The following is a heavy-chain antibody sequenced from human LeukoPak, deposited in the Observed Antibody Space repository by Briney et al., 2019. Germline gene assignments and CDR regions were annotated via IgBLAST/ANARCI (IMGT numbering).Heavy chain of an antibody. V-gene: IGHV1-46*01. J-gene: IGHJ4*02. Sequence: ASVKVSCKASRYTFTSYYMHWVRQAPGQGLEWMGIINPSGGSTSYAQKFQGRATMTRDTSTSTVYMELSSLRSEDTAVYYCAREGALVAATRTFDYWGQGTLVTVSS. D-gene: IGHD2-15*01. CDR2: INPSGGST. CDR3: AREGALVAATRTFDY. CDR1: RYTFTSYY.